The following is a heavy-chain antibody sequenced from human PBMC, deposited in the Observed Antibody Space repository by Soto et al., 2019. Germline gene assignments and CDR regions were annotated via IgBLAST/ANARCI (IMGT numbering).Heavy chain of an antibody. J-gene: IGHJ6*02. V-gene: IGHV3-33*01. CDR1: GFTFSSYG. D-gene: IGHD3-10*01. CDR2: IWYDGSNK. CDR3: ARPIYYGSGSWVGDYYYYGMDV. Sequence: GGSLRLSCAASGFTFSSYGMHWVRQAPGKGLEWVAVIWYDGSNKYYADSVKGRFTISRDNSKNTLYLQMNSLRAEDTAVYYCARPIYYGSGSWVGDYYYYGMDVWGQGTTVTVSS.